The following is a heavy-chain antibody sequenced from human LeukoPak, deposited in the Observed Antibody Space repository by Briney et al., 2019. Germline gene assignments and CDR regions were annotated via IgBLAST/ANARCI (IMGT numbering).Heavy chain of an antibody. V-gene: IGHV3-48*01. CDR3: ARDEAAADYYFDY. Sequence: GGSLRLSCAASGFTFSSSSMNWVRQAPEKGLEWVSYISTSGGTIYYADSVKGRFTISRDNAKNSLYLQMNSLRAEDTAVYYCARDEAAADYYFDYWGQGTLVTVSS. CDR2: ISTSGGTI. CDR1: GFTFSSSS. D-gene: IGHD6-13*01. J-gene: IGHJ4*02.